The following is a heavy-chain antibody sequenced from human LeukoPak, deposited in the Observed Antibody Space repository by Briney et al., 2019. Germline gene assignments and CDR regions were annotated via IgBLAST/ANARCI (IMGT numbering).Heavy chain of an antibody. CDR2: ISSSSSYI. Sequence: GGSLRLSCAASGFTFSSYSMNWVRQAPGKGLEWVSSISSSSSYIYYADSVKGRFTISRDNAKNSLYLQMNSLRAEDTAVYYCARWELAVAGRRGAFDICGQGKMVTDSS. J-gene: IGHJ3*02. CDR1: GFTFSSYS. D-gene: IGHD6-19*01. CDR3: ARWELAVAGRRGAFDI. V-gene: IGHV3-21*01.